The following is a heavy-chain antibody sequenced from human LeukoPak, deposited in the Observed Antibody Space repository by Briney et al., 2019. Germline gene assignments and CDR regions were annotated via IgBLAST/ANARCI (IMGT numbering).Heavy chain of an antibody. J-gene: IGHJ4*02. CDR2: IRYDGSNK. V-gene: IGHV3-30*02. D-gene: IGHD2-2*02. CDR3: ARGGPEKYHFDY. Sequence: PGGSLRLSCAASGFTFSSYGMHWVRQAPGKGLEWVAFIRYDGSNKYYADSVKGRFTISRDNSKNTLYLQMNSLRAEDTAVYYCARGGPEKYHFDYWGQGTLVTVSS. CDR1: GFTFSSYG.